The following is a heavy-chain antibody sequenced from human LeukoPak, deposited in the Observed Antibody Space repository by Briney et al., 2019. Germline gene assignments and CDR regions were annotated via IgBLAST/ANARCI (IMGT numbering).Heavy chain of an antibody. CDR3: VRDPGVVGVWYYYYGMDV. V-gene: IGHV4-59*01. CDR1: GGSISSYY. CDR2: IYYSGST. D-gene: IGHD1-26*01. Sequence: SETLSLTCTVSGGSISSYYWSWIRQPPGKGLEWIGYIYYSGSTNYNPSLKSRVTISVDTSKNQFSLKLSSVTAADTAVYYCVRDPGVVGVWYYYYGMDVWGQGTTVTVSS. J-gene: IGHJ6*02.